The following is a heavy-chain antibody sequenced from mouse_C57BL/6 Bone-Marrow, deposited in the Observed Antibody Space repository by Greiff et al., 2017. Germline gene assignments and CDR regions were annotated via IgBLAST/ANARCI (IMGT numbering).Heavy chain of an antibody. CDR2: IYPGSGNT. V-gene: IGHV1-76*01. D-gene: IGHD1-1*02. J-gene: IGHJ2*01. CDR1: GYTFTDYY. Sequence: QVQLQQSGAELVRPGASVKLSCKASGYTFTDYYINWVKQRPGQGLEWIARIYPGSGNTYYNEKFKGKATLTAEKSSSTAYMQLSSLTSEDSAVYFCARSVGLDYWSQGTTLTVSS. CDR3: ARSVGLDY.